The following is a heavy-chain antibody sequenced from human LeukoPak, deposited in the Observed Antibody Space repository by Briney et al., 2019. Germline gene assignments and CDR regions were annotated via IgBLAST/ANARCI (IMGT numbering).Heavy chain of an antibody. Sequence: SETLSLTCAVSGVSISSNLWWTWVRQPPGKGLEWIAEIHHSGSINYNPSLKSRVTISVDKAKNQFSLNLNSVTAADTAVYYCARSTTVVGDAFDIWGQGTMVTVSS. J-gene: IGHJ3*02. D-gene: IGHD4-23*01. CDR2: IHHSGSI. V-gene: IGHV4-4*02. CDR3: ARSTTVVGDAFDI. CDR1: GVSISSNLW.